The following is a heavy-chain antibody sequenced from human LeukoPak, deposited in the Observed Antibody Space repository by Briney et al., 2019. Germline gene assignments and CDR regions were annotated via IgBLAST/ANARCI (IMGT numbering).Heavy chain of an antibody. CDR3: ARSWYYYDSSGFPANFDC. V-gene: IGHV3-7*01. D-gene: IGHD3-22*01. CDR1: GFTFTNYW. CDR2: IKQDGSEK. J-gene: IGHJ4*02. Sequence: PGGSPRLSCAASGFTFTNYWMTWVRQAPGKGLEWVANIKQDGSEKYYVGSVKGRFTISRDNAKNSLYLQMNSLRAEDTAMYYCARSWYYYDSSGFPANFDCWGQGTLVTVSS.